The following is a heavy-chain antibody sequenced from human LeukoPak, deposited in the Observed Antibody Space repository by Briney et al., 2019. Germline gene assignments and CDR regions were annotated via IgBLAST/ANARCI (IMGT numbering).Heavy chain of an antibody. CDR3: AKGTLDIVVVPAAPKVYYFDY. D-gene: IGHD2-2*01. Sequence: GGSLRLSCAGSGFVFSSYAMSWVRQAPGKGLEWVSAISSSGGSTYYADSVKGRFTISRDNSKNTLYLQMNSLRAEDTAVYYCAKGTLDIVVVPAAPKVYYFDYWGQGTLVTVSS. CDR2: ISSSGGST. J-gene: IGHJ4*02. V-gene: IGHV3-23*01. CDR1: GFVFSSYA.